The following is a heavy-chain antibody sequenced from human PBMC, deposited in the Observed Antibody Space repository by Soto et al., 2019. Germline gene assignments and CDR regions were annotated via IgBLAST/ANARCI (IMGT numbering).Heavy chain of an antibody. Sequence: PSETLSLTCAVYGGSFSGYYWSWIRPPPGKGLEWIGEINHSGSTNYNPSLKSRVTISVDTSKNQFSLKLSSVTAADTAVYYCAREGYGDYLYYFDYWGQGTLVTVSS. CDR2: INHSGST. D-gene: IGHD4-17*01. V-gene: IGHV4-34*01. CDR1: GGSFSGYY. J-gene: IGHJ4*02. CDR3: AREGYGDYLYYFDY.